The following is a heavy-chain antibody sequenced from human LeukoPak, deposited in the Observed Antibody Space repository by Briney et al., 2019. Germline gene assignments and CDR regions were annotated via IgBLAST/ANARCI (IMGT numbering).Heavy chain of an antibody. V-gene: IGHV7-4-1*02. CDR1: GYTFTSYA. Sequence: ASVKVSCKASGYTFTSYAMNWVRQAPGQGLEWMGWINTNTGNPTYAQGFTGRFVFSLDTSVSTAYLQISSLKAEDTAVYYCARTRTRIAAAGKGDNWFDPWGQGTLVTVSS. CDR2: INTNTGNP. D-gene: IGHD6-13*01. CDR3: ARTRTRIAAAGKGDNWFDP. J-gene: IGHJ5*02.